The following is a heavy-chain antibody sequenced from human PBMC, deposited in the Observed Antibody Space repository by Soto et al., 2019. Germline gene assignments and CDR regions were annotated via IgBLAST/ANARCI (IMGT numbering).Heavy chain of an antibody. D-gene: IGHD1-26*01. Sequence: QVQLQQWGAGLLKPSETLSLTCAVYGGSFSGDYWSWIRQPPGKGLEWIGEINHSGSTNYNPSLKSRVTISVDTSKSQFSLKLRSVTAADTAVYYCARVRRVGATRRNGMDVWGQGTTVTVSS. V-gene: IGHV4-34*01. CDR3: ARVRRVGATRRNGMDV. CDR1: GGSFSGDY. CDR2: INHSGST. J-gene: IGHJ6*02.